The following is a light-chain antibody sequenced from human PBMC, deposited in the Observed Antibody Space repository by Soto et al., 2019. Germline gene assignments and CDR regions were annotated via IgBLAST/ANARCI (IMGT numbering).Light chain of an antibody. CDR1: SSNIGAGYD. CDR2: GNN. V-gene: IGLV1-40*01. Sequence: QPVLTQPPSVSGAPGQRVTISCTGSSSNIGAGYDVHWYQQLPGTAPKLLIYGNNTRPSGVPDRFSGSKSGTSASLAITGRQADDEADYYCQSFDSSLSAVIFGGGTKLTVL. CDR3: QSFDSSLSAVI. J-gene: IGLJ2*01.